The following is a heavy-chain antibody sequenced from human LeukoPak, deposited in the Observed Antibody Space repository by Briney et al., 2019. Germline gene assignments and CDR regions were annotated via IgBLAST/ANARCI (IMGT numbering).Heavy chain of an antibody. CDR2: IIPIFGTA. Sequence: SVKVSCKASGGTFSSYAISWVRQAPGQGLEWMGGIIPIFGTANYAQKFQGRVTITADESTSTAYMELSSLRSEDTAVYYCARESLLWFGESGEYYFDYWGQGTLVTISS. D-gene: IGHD3-10*01. CDR3: ARESLLWFGESGEYYFDY. J-gene: IGHJ4*02. CDR1: GGTFSSYA. V-gene: IGHV1-69*01.